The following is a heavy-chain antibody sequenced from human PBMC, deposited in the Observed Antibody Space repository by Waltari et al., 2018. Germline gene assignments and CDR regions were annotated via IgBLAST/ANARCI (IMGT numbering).Heavy chain of an antibody. CDR1: GGSFSGYY. J-gene: IGHJ6*02. D-gene: IGHD2-15*01. CDR3: ARGYSRVVAIPRGLYGMDV. CDR2: INHSGST. V-gene: IGHV4-34*01. Sequence: QVQLQQWGAGLLKPSETLSLTCAVYGGSFSGYYWSWIRQPPGKGLEWIGEINHSGSTNYNPSLKSRVTISVDTSKNQFSLKLSSVTAADTAVYYCARGYSRVVAIPRGLYGMDVWGQGTTVTVSS.